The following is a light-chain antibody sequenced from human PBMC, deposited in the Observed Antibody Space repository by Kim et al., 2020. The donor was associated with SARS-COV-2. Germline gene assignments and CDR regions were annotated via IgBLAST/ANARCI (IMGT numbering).Light chain of an antibody. J-gene: IGKJ1*01. CDR3: QQSYSIPT. CDR1: QNINIY. V-gene: IGKV1-39*01. CDR2: TTS. Sequence: DIQMTQSPSSLSASVGDRVIITCRASQNINIYLSWYQQKPGKAPNLLIYTTSILQSGVPSRFSGSGSGTDFTLTISSLQPEDFATYYCQQSYSIPTFGQGTKVDIK.